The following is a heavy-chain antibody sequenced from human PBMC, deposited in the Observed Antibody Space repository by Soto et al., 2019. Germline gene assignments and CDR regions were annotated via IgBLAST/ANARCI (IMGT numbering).Heavy chain of an antibody. V-gene: IGHV5-51*01. CDR2: IYPGDSDT. Sequence: GESLKISCKGSGYTFTDYWIGWVRQLPGKGLEWMGIIYPGDSDTRYSPSFQGQVTISADKSINTAYMQWSSLKASDTAMYYCARQGDSNNWYVGHWGQGTLVTV. D-gene: IGHD6-13*01. J-gene: IGHJ4*02. CDR1: GYTFTDYW. CDR3: ARQGDSNNWYVGH.